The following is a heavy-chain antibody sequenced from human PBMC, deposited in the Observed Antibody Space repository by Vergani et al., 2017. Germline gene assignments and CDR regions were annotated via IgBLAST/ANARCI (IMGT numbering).Heavy chain of an antibody. V-gene: IGHV4-61*02. CDR1: VGSINSHNYY. CDR3: ARGSCLGGSCYKPRFDY. Sequence: QVQLQESGPGLVKPSQTLSLTCTVSVGSINSHNYYWSWIRQPAGQGLEWSGRIHTSGSTNYNPSLKSRGTMSEDTSTNQFSLNLTSVTAADTAVDFCARGSCLGGSCYKPRFDYWGQGILVTVSS. D-gene: IGHD2-15*01. J-gene: IGHJ4*02. CDR2: IHTSGST.